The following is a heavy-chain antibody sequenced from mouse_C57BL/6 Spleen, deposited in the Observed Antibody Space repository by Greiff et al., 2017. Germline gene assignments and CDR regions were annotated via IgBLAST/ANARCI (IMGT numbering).Heavy chain of an antibody. CDR3: ARREYGHYFDY. V-gene: IGHV5-17*01. CDR2: ISSGSSTI. J-gene: IGHJ2*01. CDR1: GFTFSDYG. Sequence: EVKVVESGGGLVKPGGSLKLSCAASGFTFSDYGMHWVRQAPEKGLEWVVYISSGSSTIYYAHTVQGRFTISRDNAKNTLFLQIASLGSEDTAMYYCARREYGHYFDYWGQGTTLTVSS. D-gene: IGHD2-10*02.